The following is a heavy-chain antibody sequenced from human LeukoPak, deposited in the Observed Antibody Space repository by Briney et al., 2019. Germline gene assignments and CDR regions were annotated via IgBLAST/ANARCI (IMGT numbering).Heavy chain of an antibody. V-gene: IGHV3-23*01. CDR1: GFTFSSYA. J-gene: IGHJ4*02. D-gene: IGHD5-18*01. CDR2: ISGSGGST. Sequence: GGSLRLSCAASGFTFSSYAMSWVRQAPGKGLEGVSAISGSGGSTYYADSVKGRFTISRDNSKNTLYLQMNSLRAEDTAVYYCAKVPTAMDANDCWGQGTLVTVSS. CDR3: AKVPTAMDANDC.